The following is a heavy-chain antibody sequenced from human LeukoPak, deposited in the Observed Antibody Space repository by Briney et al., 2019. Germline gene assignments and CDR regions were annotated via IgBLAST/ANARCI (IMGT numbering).Heavy chain of an antibody. CDR3: AKDVLSSRESYFDY. CDR2: ISGDGGST. CDR1: GFTFDDYA. J-gene: IGHJ4*02. Sequence: GGSLRPSCAASGFTFDDYAMHWVRQAPGKGLEWVSLISGDGGSTYYADSVQGRFTISRDNSKNSLYLQMNSLRTEDTALYYCAKDVLSSRESYFDYWGQGTLVTVSS. D-gene: IGHD3-16*01. V-gene: IGHV3-43*02.